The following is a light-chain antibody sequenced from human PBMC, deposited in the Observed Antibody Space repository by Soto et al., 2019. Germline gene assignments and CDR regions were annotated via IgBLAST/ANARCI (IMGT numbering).Light chain of an antibody. CDR1: QSVSSTY. Sequence: EIVLTQSPGTLSLSPVERATLSCRASQSVSSTYLAWYQQKPGQAPRLLIYGASSRATGIPDRFSGSGSGTDFTLTISRLEPEDFAVYYCQHYGSLVLTFGGGTKVEIK. CDR3: QHYGSLVLT. CDR2: GAS. J-gene: IGKJ4*01. V-gene: IGKV3-20*01.